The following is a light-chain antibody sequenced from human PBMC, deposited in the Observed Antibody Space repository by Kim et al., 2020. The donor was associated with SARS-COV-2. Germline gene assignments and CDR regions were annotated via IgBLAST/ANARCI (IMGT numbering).Light chain of an antibody. V-gene: IGKV3-20*01. Sequence: TVLTQFPGTLSLSPGERATLSCRASQSVSSSYLAWYQQKPGQAPRLLIHGASTRATGIPDRFSGSGSGTDFSLTISRLEPEDFAVYCCLQYGNSPWTFGQGTKVDIK. CDR3: LQYGNSPWT. CDR2: GAS. CDR1: QSVSSSY. J-gene: IGKJ1*01.